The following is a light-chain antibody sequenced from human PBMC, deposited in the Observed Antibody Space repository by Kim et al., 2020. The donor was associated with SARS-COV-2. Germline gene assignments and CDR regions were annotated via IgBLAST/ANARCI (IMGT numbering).Light chain of an antibody. CDR1: QSISSF. CDR3: QQRDSWPLT. CDR2: DAT. Sequence: LSPGERATLSCRASQSISSFLAWYQQKPGQAPRLLIHDATTRATGIPARFSGSGSGTDFTLTISSLEPEDFAVYYCQQRDSWPLTFGGGTKVEIK. V-gene: IGKV3-11*01. J-gene: IGKJ4*01.